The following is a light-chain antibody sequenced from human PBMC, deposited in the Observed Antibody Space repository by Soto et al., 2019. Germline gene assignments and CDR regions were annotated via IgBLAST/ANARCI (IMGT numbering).Light chain of an antibody. CDR3: SSYTSSSTPYV. CDR1: SSDIGGHNY. J-gene: IGLJ1*01. V-gene: IGLV2-14*01. CDR2: EVS. Sequence: QSALTQPASVSGSPGQSITISCTGTSSDIGGHNYVSWYQQLPGKAPKLMIYEVSNRPSGVSNRFSGSKSGNTASLTISGLQAEDEADYYCSSYTSSSTPYVFGTGTKLTAL.